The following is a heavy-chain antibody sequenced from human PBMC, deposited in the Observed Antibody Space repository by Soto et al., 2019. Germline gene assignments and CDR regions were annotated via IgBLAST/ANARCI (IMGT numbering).Heavy chain of an antibody. CDR1: GYSFTNYW. J-gene: IGHJ6*02. D-gene: IGHD3-9*01. CDR2: IDPSDSYT. CDR3: ARPILTGYYGYGMDV. Sequence: EVQLVQSGAEVKKPGESLRISCKGSGYSFTNYWINWVRQMPGKGLEWMGRIDPSDSYTNYSPSFQGHVTISVDKSISTAYVQWNSLKASDTAIYYCARPILTGYYGYGMDVWGQGTTVTVSS. V-gene: IGHV5-10-1*03.